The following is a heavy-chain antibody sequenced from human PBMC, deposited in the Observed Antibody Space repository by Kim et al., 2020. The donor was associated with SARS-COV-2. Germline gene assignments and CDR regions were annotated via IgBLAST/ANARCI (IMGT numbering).Heavy chain of an antibody. J-gene: IGHJ5*02. CDR2: IIPIFGTP. CDR1: GGTFRSYA. Sequence: SVKVSCKASGGTFRSYAISWVRQAPGQGLEWMGGIIPIFGTPNYAQKFQGRVTFTADESASTAYMEMSSLISEDTAVYYCVRSPITYKNWFDPWGQGTLVTVSS. CDR3: VRSPITYKNWFDP. D-gene: IGHD3-16*01. V-gene: IGHV1-69*13.